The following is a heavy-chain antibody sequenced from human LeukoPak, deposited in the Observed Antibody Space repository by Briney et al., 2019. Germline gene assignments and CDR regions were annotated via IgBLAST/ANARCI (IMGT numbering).Heavy chain of an antibody. CDR3: AKSKTSWYYYDSSGYSAFDI. V-gene: IGHV3-9*01. CDR1: GFTFDDYA. CDR2: ISWNSDSI. Sequence: GGSLRLSCAASGFTFDDYAMHWVRQAPGKGLEWVSGISWNSDSIGYADSVKGRFTISRDNAKNSLYLQMNSLRAEDTALYYCAKSKTSWYYYDSSGYSAFDIWGQGTMVTVSS. J-gene: IGHJ3*02. D-gene: IGHD3-22*01.